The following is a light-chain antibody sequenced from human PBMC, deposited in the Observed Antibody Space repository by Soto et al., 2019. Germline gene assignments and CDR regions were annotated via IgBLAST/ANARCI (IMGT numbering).Light chain of an antibody. CDR2: AAS. J-gene: IGKJ5*01. CDR3: QHYNTYPIT. CDR1: QAISNY. V-gene: IGKV1-16*02. Sequence: DIQMTQSPSSLSASVGDRVTITCRASQAISNYVAWFQQKPGKAPRSLIYAASSLRSGVPLKFSGSGSGTDFTLTISNLPPEDSATSYCQHYNTYPITFGQGTRLEI.